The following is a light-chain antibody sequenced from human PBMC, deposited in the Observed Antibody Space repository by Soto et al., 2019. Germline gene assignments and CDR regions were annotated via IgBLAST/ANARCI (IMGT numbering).Light chain of an antibody. CDR1: ETISSW. V-gene: IGKV1-5*01. CDR2: DAS. CDR3: QQYNNWPHT. Sequence: DIQMTQSPSTLSASVGDRVTITCRASETISSWLAWYQQKEGKAPKLLMYDASTLESGVPPRFSGSRSGTEFTLTISSLQSEDFAVYYCQQYNNWPHTFGQGTKLEIK. J-gene: IGKJ2*01.